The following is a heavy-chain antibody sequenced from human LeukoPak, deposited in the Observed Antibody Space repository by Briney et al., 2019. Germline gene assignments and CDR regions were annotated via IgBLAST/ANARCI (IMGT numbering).Heavy chain of an antibody. V-gene: IGHV3-33*01. D-gene: IGHD5-24*01. J-gene: IGHJ4*02. Sequence: PGRSLRLSCAASGLTFRNYGMHWVRQAPGKGLEWVAVIWYDESNEGYADSVKGRFTISRDNAKNSLYLQMNSLRAEDTAVYYCARDLTREGFDYWGQGTLVTVSS. CDR2: IWYDESNE. CDR1: GLTFRNYG. CDR3: ARDLTREGFDY.